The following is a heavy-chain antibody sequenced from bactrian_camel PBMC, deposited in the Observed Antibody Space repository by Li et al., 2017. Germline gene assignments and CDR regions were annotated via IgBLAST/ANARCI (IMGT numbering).Heavy chain of an antibody. Sequence: DVQLVESGGGSVQAGGSLRLSCAASGFTSFSTCMGWFRQAPGKEREGVAGIHHDGVISRYADSVKGRFTTSRDNAKNTLYLQMNSLKPEDTAMYYCAADRFLFPSCTPNGGPEDFGFWGQGTQVTVS. V-gene: IGHV3S42*01. CDR3: AADRFLFPSCTPNGGPEDFGF. CDR1: GFTSFSTC. J-gene: IGHJ6*01. CDR2: IHHDGVIS.